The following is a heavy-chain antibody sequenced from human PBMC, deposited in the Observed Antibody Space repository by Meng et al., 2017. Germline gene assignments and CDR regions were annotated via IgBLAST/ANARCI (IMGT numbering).Heavy chain of an antibody. J-gene: IGHJ4*02. Sequence: GQLDTPGSGVKQPGASVTGSCQASGLTCTGYHMPWVRQAPGQGLEWMGRINPNSGGTNYAQKFQGRVTMPRDTSISTAYMELSRLRSDDTAVYYCARMNYGSGSRRLDYWGQGTLVTVSS. V-gene: IGHV1-2*06. CDR1: GLTCTGYH. D-gene: IGHD3-10*01. CDR2: INPNSGGT. CDR3: ARMNYGSGSRRLDY.